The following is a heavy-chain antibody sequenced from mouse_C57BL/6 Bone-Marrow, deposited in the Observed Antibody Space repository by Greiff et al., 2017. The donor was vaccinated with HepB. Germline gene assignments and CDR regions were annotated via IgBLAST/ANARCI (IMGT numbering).Heavy chain of an antibody. J-gene: IGHJ3*01. D-gene: IGHD3-2*02. CDR2: IDPSDSYT. V-gene: IGHV1-69*01. Sequence: VQLQQPGAELVMPGASVKLSCKASGYTFTSYWMHWVKQRPGQGLEWIGEIDPSDSYTNYNQKFKGNSTLTVDKSSSTAYMQLSSLTSEDSAVYYCAREGLDSSGAWFAYWGQGTLVTVSA. CDR1: GYTFTSYW. CDR3: AREGLDSSGAWFAY.